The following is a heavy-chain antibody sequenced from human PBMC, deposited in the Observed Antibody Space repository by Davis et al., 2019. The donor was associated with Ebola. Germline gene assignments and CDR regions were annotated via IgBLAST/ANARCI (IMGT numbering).Heavy chain of an antibody. Sequence: SETLSPTCAVYGASLSGYYWSWIRQPPGKGLEWIGEINHSGSTNYNPSLKSRVTISVDTSKNQFSLKLSSVTAADTAVYYCARERGIAARRIDYWGQGTLVTVSS. CDR1: GASLSGYY. V-gene: IGHV4-34*01. J-gene: IGHJ4*02. CDR2: INHSGST. CDR3: ARERGIAARRIDY. D-gene: IGHD6-6*01.